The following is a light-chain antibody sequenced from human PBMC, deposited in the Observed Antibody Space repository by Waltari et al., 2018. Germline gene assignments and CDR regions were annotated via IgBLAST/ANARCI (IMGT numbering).Light chain of an antibody. CDR2: GVS. CDR3: RSYTNIITYV. V-gene: IGLV2-14*01. J-gene: IGLJ1*01. CDR1: SSDVDNYNF. Sequence: QSALTQPASVSGSPGQSITISCTGTSSDVDNYNFVSWYQQHQGKAPKLMIYGVSKRPSGVSVRFSASNSRHTASLTLSWLQADDDSDYYCRSYTNIITYVFGTVTQVTLL.